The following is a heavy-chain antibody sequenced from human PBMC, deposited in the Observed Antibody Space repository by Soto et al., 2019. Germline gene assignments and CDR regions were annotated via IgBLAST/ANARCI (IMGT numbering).Heavy chain of an antibody. CDR2: VDPSDSYF. J-gene: IGHJ3*01. CDR1: GNIFTNYW. Sequence: EVQLVQSAAEVKKPGEPLRISCSGSGNIFTNYWISWVRQMPGKGLEWMGGVDPSDSYFNYNPSFRGHVTSSVNKSISTAYLQWSSLKASDTAIYYCATFRRDSVRVPSYLSGVWGQGTLVTVSS. D-gene: IGHD3-10*01. V-gene: IGHV5-10-1*01. CDR3: ATFRRDSVRVPSYLSGV.